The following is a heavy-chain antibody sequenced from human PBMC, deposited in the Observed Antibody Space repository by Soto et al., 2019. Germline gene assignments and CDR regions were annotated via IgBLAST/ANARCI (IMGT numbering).Heavy chain of an antibody. CDR2: INHSGST. Sequence: QVQLQQWGAGLLQPSETLSLTCGVYGGSFSGYYWSWIRQPPGKGLEWIGEINHSGSTNYNPSLKSRVTISVDTSKNQFSLKLSSVTAADTAVYYCPGLRYWTLYFDLCGRGTLVTVSS. J-gene: IGHJ2*01. V-gene: IGHV4-34*01. CDR3: PGLRYWTLYFDL. CDR1: GGSFSGYY. D-gene: IGHD3-9*01.